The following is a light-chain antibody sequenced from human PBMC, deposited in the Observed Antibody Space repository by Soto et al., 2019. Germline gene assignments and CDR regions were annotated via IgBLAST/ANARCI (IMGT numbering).Light chain of an antibody. Sequence: IQTTQSPTSLSSSGGDRETIACRASQRIRSWLAWYQVKPGTAPKLLIYAASTLESGVPSRFSATVSGTEFSLTSTSLQPEDFATYYCQQLFDSPITFGPGTRLEIK. CDR3: QQLFDSPIT. CDR1: QRIRSW. V-gene: IGKV1-5*01. J-gene: IGKJ5*01. CDR2: AAS.